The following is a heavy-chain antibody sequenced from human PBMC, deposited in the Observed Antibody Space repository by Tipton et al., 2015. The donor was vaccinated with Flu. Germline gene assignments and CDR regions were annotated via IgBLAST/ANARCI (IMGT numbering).Heavy chain of an antibody. D-gene: IGHD3-22*01. CDR1: GCSISSGNYY. J-gene: IGHJ2*01. CDR2: IYASGST. V-gene: IGHV4-30-4*01. CDR3: ARTAENDYYGTGGSSLAAGWYFDL. Sequence: TLSLTCTVSGCSISSGNYYWSWIRQPPGKGLEWIGYIYASGSTYYNPSLRSRLTISVDASKHQLSLKLSSVTAADTAVYYCARTAENDYYGTGGSSLAAGWYFDLWGRGTLVTVSS.